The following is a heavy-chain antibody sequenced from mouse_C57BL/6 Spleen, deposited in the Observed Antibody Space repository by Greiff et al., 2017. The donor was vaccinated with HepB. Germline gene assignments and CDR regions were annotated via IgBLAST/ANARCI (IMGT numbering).Heavy chain of an antibody. J-gene: IGHJ2*01. V-gene: IGHV1-15*01. CDR2: IDPETGGT. CDR3: TRFYGYTY. Sequence: VQLQQSGAELVRPGASVTLSCKASGYTFTDYEMHWVKQTPVHGLEWIGAIDPETGGTAYNQKFKGKAILTADKSSSTAYLELRSLTSEDSAVYYCTRFYGYTYWGQGTTLTVSS. D-gene: IGHD2-2*01. CDR1: GYTFTDYE.